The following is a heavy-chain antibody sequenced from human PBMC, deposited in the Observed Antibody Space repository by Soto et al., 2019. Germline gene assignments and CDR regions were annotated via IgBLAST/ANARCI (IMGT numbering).Heavy chain of an antibody. CDR1: GGSISGYY. CDR2: IYSDGTT. CDR3: SRVGCSNSKCYTRGMDV. D-gene: IGHD2-2*01. J-gene: IGHJ6*02. Sequence: SETLSLTCTVSGGSISGYYWSWVRQPAGKGLEWVGRIYSDGTTNYSPSLKSRVTMSLDTSKDQFSLHLNSVTAADTAVYYCSRVGCSNSKCYTRGMDVWGQGTTVTVSS. V-gene: IGHV4-4*07.